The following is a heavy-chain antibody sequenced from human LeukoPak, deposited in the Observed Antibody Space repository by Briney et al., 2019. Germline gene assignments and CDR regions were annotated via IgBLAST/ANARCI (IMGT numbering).Heavy chain of an antibody. CDR3: AREAYGSGNYPFDF. V-gene: IGHV3-21*01. CDR1: GLIFTKYY. D-gene: IGHD3-10*01. Sequence: GGSLRLSCAASGLIFTKYYMNWVRQAPGKGLEWVSSITSNGDHMYYADSVKGRFTISRDNAKNSLYLQMNSLRAEDTAVYYCAREAYGSGNYPFDFWGQGTLVTVSS. J-gene: IGHJ4*02. CDR2: ITSNGDHM.